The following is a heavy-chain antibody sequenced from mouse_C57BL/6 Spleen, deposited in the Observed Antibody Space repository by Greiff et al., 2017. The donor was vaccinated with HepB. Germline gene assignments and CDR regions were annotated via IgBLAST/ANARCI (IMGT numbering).Heavy chain of an antibody. V-gene: IGHV1-26*01. CDR1: GYTFTDYY. CDR3: ARRGTNSFYAMDY. CDR2: INPNNGGT. J-gene: IGHJ4*01. Sequence: EVQLQQSGPELVKPGASVKISCKASGYTFTDYYMNWVKQSHGKSLEWIGDINPNNGGTSYNQKFKGKATLTVDKSSSTAYMELRSLTSEDSAVYYCARRGTNSFYAMDYWGQGTSVTVSS. D-gene: IGHD4-1*01.